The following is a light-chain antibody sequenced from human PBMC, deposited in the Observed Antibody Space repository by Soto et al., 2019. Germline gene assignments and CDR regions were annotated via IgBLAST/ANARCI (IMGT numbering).Light chain of an antibody. J-gene: IGLJ2*01. CDR3: GSYTSSVTLI. CDR1: SSDIGAYNY. Sequence: QSVLTQPASVSGSPGQSITISCTGTSSDIGAYNYVSWYQQHPGKAPKLMIYDVTNRPSGVSNRFSGSKSGSTASLTISGLQAEDEADYYCGSYTSSVTLIFCGGTQLTVL. CDR2: DVT. V-gene: IGLV2-14*03.